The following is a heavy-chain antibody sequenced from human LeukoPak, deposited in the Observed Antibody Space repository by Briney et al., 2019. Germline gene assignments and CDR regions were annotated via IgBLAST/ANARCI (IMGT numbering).Heavy chain of an antibody. Sequence: PGGSLRLSCAASGFIFSSYAMSWVRQAPGKGLEWVSTISGSGGSTYYADSVKGRFTISRDNSKNTLYLQMNSLRVEDTAVYYCAKDPQPSDAFDIWGQGTMVIVSS. CDR2: ISGSGGST. CDR3: AKDPQPSDAFDI. J-gene: IGHJ3*02. CDR1: GFIFSSYA. V-gene: IGHV3-23*01. D-gene: IGHD1-14*01.